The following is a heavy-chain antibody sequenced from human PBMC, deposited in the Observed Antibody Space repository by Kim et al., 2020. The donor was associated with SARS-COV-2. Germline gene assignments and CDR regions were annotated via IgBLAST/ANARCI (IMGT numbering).Heavy chain of an antibody. V-gene: IGHV4-39*07. CDR3: VKVDEEFDN. Sequence: SETLSLTCTVSGGSIISSTHYWGWVRQAPGKGLEWIGSVSDDGKTWYDPSLKSRVTLSIDKSNNQFFLRLTSVTAADTALYFCVKVDEEFDNWGQGTLVT. CDR1: GGSIISSTHY. CDR2: VSDDGKT. J-gene: IGHJ4*02.